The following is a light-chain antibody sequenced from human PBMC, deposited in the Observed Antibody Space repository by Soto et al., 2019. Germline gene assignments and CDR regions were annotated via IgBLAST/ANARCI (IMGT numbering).Light chain of an antibody. CDR1: QSVSSY. CDR2: DAS. Sequence: EIVLTQSPATLSLSPGERATLSCRASQSVSSYLAWYQQKPGQAPRLLIYDASNSATGIPARFSGSGSGTDFTLTNSSLEPEDFAVYYCQQRSNLPPYTFGQGTKLEIK. CDR3: QQRSNLPPYT. J-gene: IGKJ2*01. V-gene: IGKV3-11*01.